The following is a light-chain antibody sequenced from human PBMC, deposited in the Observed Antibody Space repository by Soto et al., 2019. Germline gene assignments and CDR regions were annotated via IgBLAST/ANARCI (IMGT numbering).Light chain of an antibody. Sequence: QSALAQPPSVSGAPGQRVTISCTGSSSNIGAGYDVHWYQQLPGTAPKLLIYGNSNRPSGVPDRFSGSKSGTSASLAITGLQAEDEADYYCQSYDMSLRVFGTGTKVTVL. CDR1: SSNIGAGYD. CDR2: GNS. J-gene: IGLJ1*01. V-gene: IGLV1-40*01. CDR3: QSYDMSLRV.